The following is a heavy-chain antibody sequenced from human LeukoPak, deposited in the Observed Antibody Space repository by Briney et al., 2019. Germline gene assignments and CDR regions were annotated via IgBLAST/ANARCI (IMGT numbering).Heavy chain of an antibody. V-gene: IGHV3-23*01. CDR2: IPTTGGST. CDR1: GITFKTYV. D-gene: IGHD2-2*01. J-gene: IGHJ4*02. CDR3: AKVHCSSITCNKNFDY. Sequence: GGSLRLSCAASGITFKTYVMTWVRQAPGKGLEWVSTIPTTGGSTYYADSVKGRFTISRDNSRNTLYLQMNSLRGEDTAVYYSAKVHCSSITCNKNFDYWGQGTLVTVSS.